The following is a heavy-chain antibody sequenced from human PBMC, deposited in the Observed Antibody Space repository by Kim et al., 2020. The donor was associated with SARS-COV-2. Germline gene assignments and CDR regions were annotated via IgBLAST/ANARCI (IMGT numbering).Heavy chain of an antibody. CDR3: ARDPVDGYGHYDH. D-gene: IGHD5-12*01. Sequence: SETLSLTCTVSGDSISNPHWSWIREPPGKGLEWIVNVRNDGSTTYNPSLKSRVTISVDRSKNEVSLKMTSVTAADTAVYYCARDPVDGYGHYDHWGQGTPVTVSA. J-gene: IGHJ4*02. V-gene: IGHV4-59*11. CDR2: VRNDGST. CDR1: GDSISNPH.